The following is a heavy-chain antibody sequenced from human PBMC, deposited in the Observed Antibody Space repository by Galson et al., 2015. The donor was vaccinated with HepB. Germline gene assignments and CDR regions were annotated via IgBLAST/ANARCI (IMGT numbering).Heavy chain of an antibody. Sequence: SLRLSCAASGFTVSSNYMNWVRQAPGKGLEWVSVIYSGGSTYYADSVKGRFTISRDNSKNTLYLQMNSLGAEDTAVYYCARDLEVASTGYGMDVWGQGTTVTVSS. CDR3: ARDLEVASTGYGMDV. D-gene: IGHD1-1*01. CDR2: IYSGGST. CDR1: GFTVSSNY. V-gene: IGHV3-53*01. J-gene: IGHJ6*02.